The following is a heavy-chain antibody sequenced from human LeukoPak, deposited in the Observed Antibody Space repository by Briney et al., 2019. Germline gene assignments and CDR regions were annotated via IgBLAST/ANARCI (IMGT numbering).Heavy chain of an antibody. CDR1: GGSISSSSYY. CDR3: ASKGDSSGDGFDY. V-gene: IGHV4-39*07. J-gene: IGHJ4*02. CDR2: IYYSGST. D-gene: IGHD3-22*01. Sequence: SETLSLTCTVSGGSISSSSYYWGWIRQPPGKGLEWIGSIYYSGSTYYNPSLKSRFTISVDTSKNQFSLKLSSVTAADTAVYYCASKGDSSGDGFDYWGQGTLVTVSS.